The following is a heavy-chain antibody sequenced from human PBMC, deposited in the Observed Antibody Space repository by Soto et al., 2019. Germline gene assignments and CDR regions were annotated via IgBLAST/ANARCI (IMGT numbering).Heavy chain of an antibody. D-gene: IGHD3-3*01. CDR1: GGSISSYY. J-gene: IGHJ3*02. CDR3: ARGLDDYDFWSGSTLDAFVI. CDR2: IYYSGST. Sequence: SETLSLTCTVSGGSISSYYWSWIRQPPGKGLEWIGYIYYSGSTNYNPSLKSRVTISVDTSKNQFSLKLGSVTAADTAVYYCARGLDDYDFWSGSTLDAFVILVQGTMVTVSS. V-gene: IGHV4-59*01.